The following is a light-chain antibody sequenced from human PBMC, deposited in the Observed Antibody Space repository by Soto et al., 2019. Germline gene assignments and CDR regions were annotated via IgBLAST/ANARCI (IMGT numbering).Light chain of an antibody. CDR1: QSVSSN. CDR2: DTS. Sequence: EIVMTQSPATLSVSPGERATLSCRAGQSVSSNLAWYQQKPGQAPRLLIYDTSTRATGIPVRFSGSGSGTEFTLNISSLQSEDFSVYYCQQYNNWPPFTFGPGTKVDIK. V-gene: IGKV3-15*01. J-gene: IGKJ3*01. CDR3: QQYNNWPPFT.